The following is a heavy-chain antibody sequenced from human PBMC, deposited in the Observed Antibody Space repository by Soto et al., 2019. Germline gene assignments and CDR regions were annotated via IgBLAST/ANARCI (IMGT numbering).Heavy chain of an antibody. CDR3: ARGDQGFDY. Sequence: SQTLSLTFAISGASVPSNSAAWNWIRQSPSRGLEWVGRTYYGSKWLNNYALSVNSRITINPDTSKNQFSLQLNSVTPEDTAVYYCARGDQGFDYWGQGTLVPVSS. J-gene: IGHJ4*02. CDR2: TYYGSKWLN. V-gene: IGHV6-1*01. D-gene: IGHD3-16*01. CDR1: GASVPSNSAA.